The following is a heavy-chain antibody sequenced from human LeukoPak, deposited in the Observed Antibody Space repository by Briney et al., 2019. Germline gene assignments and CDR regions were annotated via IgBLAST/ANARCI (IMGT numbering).Heavy chain of an antibody. V-gene: IGHV3-7*01. J-gene: IGHJ4*02. D-gene: IGHD3-16*01. CDR1: GFTFSTYW. CDR3: AREGLPWARDY. Sequence: PGGSLRLSCVASGFTFSTYWMSWVRQAPGKGLEWVANIKQDGGEKYYVDSVKGRFTISRDNAKNSLYLQMNSLRAEDTAVYYCAREGLPWARDYWGQGTLVTVSS. CDR2: IKQDGGEK.